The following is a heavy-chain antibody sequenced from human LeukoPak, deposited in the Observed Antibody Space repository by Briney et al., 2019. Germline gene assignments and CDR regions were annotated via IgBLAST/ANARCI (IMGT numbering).Heavy chain of an antibody. J-gene: IGHJ4*02. Sequence: GSSVKVSCKASGGTFSSYAISWVRQAPGQGLEWMGRIIPIFGTANYAQKFQGRVTITTGESTSTAYMELSSLRSEDTAVYYCARDVLYSSGWYNYFDYWGQGTLVTVSS. CDR3: ARDVLYSSGWYNYFDY. CDR1: GGTFSSYA. V-gene: IGHV1-69*05. CDR2: IIPIFGTA. D-gene: IGHD6-19*01.